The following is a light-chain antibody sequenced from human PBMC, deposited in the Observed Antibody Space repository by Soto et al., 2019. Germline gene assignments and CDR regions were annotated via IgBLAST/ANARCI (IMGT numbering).Light chain of an antibody. V-gene: IGKV1-39*01. Sequence: DIQMTQSPSSLSASIGDRVTITCRASQSISSYLNWYQHRPGKAPKLLIYAASSLQPGVPSRFSGSGSGTDFTLTISSLQPEDFATYYYQQSYSTRLTFGGGTKVEIK. CDR3: QQSYSTRLT. CDR1: QSISSY. J-gene: IGKJ4*01. CDR2: AAS.